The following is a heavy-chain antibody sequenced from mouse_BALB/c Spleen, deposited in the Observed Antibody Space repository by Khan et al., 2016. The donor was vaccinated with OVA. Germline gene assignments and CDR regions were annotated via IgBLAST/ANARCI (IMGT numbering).Heavy chain of an antibody. J-gene: IGHJ4*01. CDR3: ARWFDGYSSLYAMDY. Sequence: VQLQESGPGLVAPSQSLSITCTVSGFSLTSYGVHWVRQPPGKGLEWLVVIWSDGNTNYNSVLKSRLSIRQDNSKSQVFLKMNSLQTDDTAIYYCARWFDGYSSLYAMDYGGQGTSVTVSS. CDR2: IWSDGNT. V-gene: IGHV2-6*02. CDR1: GFSLTSYG. D-gene: IGHD2-3*01.